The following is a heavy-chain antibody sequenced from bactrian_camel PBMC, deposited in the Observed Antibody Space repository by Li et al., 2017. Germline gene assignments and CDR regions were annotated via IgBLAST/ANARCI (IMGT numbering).Heavy chain of an antibody. J-gene: IGHJ6*01. CDR3: ALSGFGY. CDR1: EYIYSRNC. Sequence: HVQLVESGGGSVQAGGSLGLSCVASEYIYSRNCMGWFRQPPGKEREGVAAIYYGSGTTYYADSVEGRFTISRDNAKNTLYLQMNSLKPEDTAMYYCALSGFGYWGQGTQVTVS. V-gene: IGHV3S54*01. CDR2: IYYGSGTT.